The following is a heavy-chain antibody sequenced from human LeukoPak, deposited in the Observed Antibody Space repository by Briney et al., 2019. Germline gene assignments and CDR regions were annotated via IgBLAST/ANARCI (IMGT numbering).Heavy chain of an antibody. CDR3: AGGAGVYYYGMDV. Sequence: GGSLRLSCAASGFTFSNYGLSGVRQAPGKGLEWVSAISGGGSATYYADSVKGRFTISRDNSKNTLFLQMNTLRADDTAVYYCAGGAGVYYYGMDVWGQGTSVTVSS. V-gene: IGHV3-23*01. J-gene: IGHJ6*02. CDR2: ISGGGSAT. CDR1: GFTFSNYG.